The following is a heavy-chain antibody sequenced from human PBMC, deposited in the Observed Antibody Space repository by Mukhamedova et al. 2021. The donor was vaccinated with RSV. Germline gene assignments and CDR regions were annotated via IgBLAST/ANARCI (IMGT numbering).Heavy chain of an antibody. J-gene: IGHJ4*02. CDR2: IYHTGGT. D-gene: IGHD6-6*01. CDR3: ATYSSSNSHY. CDR1: GGSLSGNS. Sequence: GGSLSGNSWSWIRQSPGKGLEWIGEIYHTGGTSYNPSLKSRVTISVDTSKNQFSLMLTSVTAADTAVYYCATYSSSNSHYWGQATL. V-gene: IGHV4-34*01.